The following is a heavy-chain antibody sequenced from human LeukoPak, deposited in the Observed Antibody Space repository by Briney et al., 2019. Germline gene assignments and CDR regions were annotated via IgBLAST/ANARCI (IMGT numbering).Heavy chain of an antibody. CDR3: ARRAGATSNWFDP. CDR1: GYTFTSYY. D-gene: IGHD1-26*01. V-gene: IGHV1-18*04. Sequence: GASVKVSCKASGYTFTSYYMHWVRQAPGQGLEWMGWISAYNGNTNYAQKLQGRVTMTTDTSTSTAYMELRSLRSDDTAVYYCARRAGATSNWFDPWGQGTLVTVSS. CDR2: ISAYNGNT. J-gene: IGHJ5*02.